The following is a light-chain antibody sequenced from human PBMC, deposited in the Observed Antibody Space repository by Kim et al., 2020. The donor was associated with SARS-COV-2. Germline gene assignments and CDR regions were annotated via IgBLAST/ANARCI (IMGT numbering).Light chain of an antibody. CDR2: SND. CDR3: AAWDDSLKGSV. Sequence: SVLTQPPSASGTPGQRVTISCSGSSSNIGSKTVNWYQQLPGTAPKLLIYSNDQRPSGVPDRFSGSKSGTSAPLAISGLQSEDGADYYCAAWDDSLKGSVLGGGTQ. V-gene: IGLV1-44*01. J-gene: IGLJ3*02. CDR1: SSNIGSKT.